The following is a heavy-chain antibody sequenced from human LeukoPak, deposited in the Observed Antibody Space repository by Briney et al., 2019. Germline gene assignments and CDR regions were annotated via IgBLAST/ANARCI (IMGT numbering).Heavy chain of an antibody. CDR3: AKDPGGYYDSSGINDY. J-gene: IGHJ4*02. Sequence: PGGSLRLSCAASGFTFSSHAMSWVRQAPGKGLEWVSAISGSGGSTYYADSVKGRFTISRDNSKNTLYLQMNSLRAEDTAVYYCAKDPGGYYDSSGINDYWGQGTLVTVSS. D-gene: IGHD3-22*01. CDR1: GFTFSSHA. V-gene: IGHV3-23*01. CDR2: ISGSGGST.